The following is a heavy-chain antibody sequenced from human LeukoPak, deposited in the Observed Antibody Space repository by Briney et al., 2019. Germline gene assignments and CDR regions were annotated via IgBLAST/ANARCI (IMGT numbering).Heavy chain of an antibody. J-gene: IGHJ2*01. V-gene: IGHV3-15*01. D-gene: IGHD2-15*01. CDR1: GFTFSNAW. Sequence: GESLRLSCEAAGFTFSNAWMSWVRQAPGKGLEWVGRTRRKTDGGTTDHAAPVKGRFTISRDDSKNTLYLEMNSLKTEDTAVYYCATDLDYSGYFDLWGRGVLVTVSS. CDR3: ATDLDYSGYFDL. CDR2: TRRKTDGGTT.